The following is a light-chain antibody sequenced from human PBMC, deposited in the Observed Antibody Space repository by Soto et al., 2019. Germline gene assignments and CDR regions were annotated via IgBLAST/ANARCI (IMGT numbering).Light chain of an antibody. J-gene: IGKJ5*01. CDR2: GAS. Sequence: EVVLTQSPATLSVSPGDRATLSCRASQSVSRNLAWYQQKPGQAPRLLIYGASTRATGVPARFSGSGSATDFTLTISSLQSEDFAVYYCQQYNNWPLTFGQGTRLEIK. CDR1: QSVSRN. CDR3: QQYNNWPLT. V-gene: IGKV3-15*01.